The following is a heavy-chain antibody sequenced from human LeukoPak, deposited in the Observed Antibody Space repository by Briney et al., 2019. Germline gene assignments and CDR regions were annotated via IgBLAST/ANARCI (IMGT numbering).Heavy chain of an antibody. V-gene: IGHV4-39*07. Sequence: SETLSLTCTVSGGSISNSSYYLFWILPPPGTGLEWIGSINYSGSTYYNPSLKSRVTISVDTSKNQFSLKLNSVTAADTAVYYCANIWFGEYPDYWGQGTLVTVSS. CDR2: INYSGST. D-gene: IGHD3-10*01. CDR3: ANIWFGEYPDY. CDR1: GGSISNSSYY. J-gene: IGHJ4*02.